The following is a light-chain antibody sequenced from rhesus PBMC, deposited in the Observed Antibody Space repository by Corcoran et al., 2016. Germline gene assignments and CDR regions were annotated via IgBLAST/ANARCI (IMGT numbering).Light chain of an antibody. CDR1: TGAVTYDNF. V-gene: IGLV7-76*01. CDR3: PLHYSCVQLV. CDR2: NTN. Sequence: QAVVTQEPSLTVSPGGTVTLTCGSSTGAVTYDNFPHWFQRKPGQAPRGLLYNTNNKHSWTPARFSGALTGDKAALTLSGAQPDDEADYFCPLHYSCVQLVFGSGTKLTVL. J-gene: IGLJ6*01.